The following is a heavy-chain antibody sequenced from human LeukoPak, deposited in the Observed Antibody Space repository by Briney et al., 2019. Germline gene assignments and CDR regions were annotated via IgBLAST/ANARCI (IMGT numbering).Heavy chain of an antibody. CDR1: GYTFTSYG. Sequence: ASVKVSCKASGYTFTSYGISWVRQAPGQGLEWMGWISAYNGNTNYAQKLQGRVTMTTDTSTSTAYMELTSLRSDDTAVYYCARDIWAQLEYALDIWGQGTMVTVSS. CDR3: ARDIWAQLEYALDI. V-gene: IGHV1-18*01. CDR2: ISAYNGNT. D-gene: IGHD1-1*01. J-gene: IGHJ3*02.